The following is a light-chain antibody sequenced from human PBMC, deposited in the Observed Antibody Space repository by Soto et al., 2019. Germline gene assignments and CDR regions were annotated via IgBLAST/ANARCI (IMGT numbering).Light chain of an antibody. Sequence: EIVLTQSPATLSLSPGERATLSCRASQTVGNDLVWYHQKRGQAPRLLIYSASNRATGIPARSSGSGSGTDFTLTISSLEPEDFAAYYCQQRSNWPPTFGGGTKVEIK. V-gene: IGKV3-11*01. J-gene: IGKJ4*01. CDR3: QQRSNWPPT. CDR1: QTVGND. CDR2: SAS.